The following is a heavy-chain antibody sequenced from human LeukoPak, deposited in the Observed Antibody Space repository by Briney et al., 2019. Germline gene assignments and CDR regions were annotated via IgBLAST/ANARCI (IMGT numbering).Heavy chain of an antibody. CDR2: IGDSGDPT. V-gene: IGHV3-23*01. CDR1: GFAFSSQA. CDR3: AKDARRSSGWYFFDH. D-gene: IGHD6-19*01. Sequence: GGSLRLSCAASGFAFSSQAMGWVRQAPGKGLEWVSVIGDSGDPTYYADSAKGRFTISRDNSKNTLYLQMNSLRAEDTALYYCAKDARRSSGWYFFDHWGQGTLVTVSS. J-gene: IGHJ4*02.